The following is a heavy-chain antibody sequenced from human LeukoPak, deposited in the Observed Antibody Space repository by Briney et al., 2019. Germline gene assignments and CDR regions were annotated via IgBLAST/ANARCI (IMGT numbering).Heavy chain of an antibody. V-gene: IGHV3-11*01. CDR2: ISGSGSSI. Sequence: AGGSLRLSCEGSGFIFSDYFISWIRQTPGKGLEWVSYISGSGSSIYYRESVKGRFTISRDNAKKSVYLQMNSLRADDTAVYYCAREPIVGAKIVDSWGQGTLVTVSP. J-gene: IGHJ4*02. CDR3: AREPIVGAKIVDS. CDR1: GFIFSDYF. D-gene: IGHD1-26*01.